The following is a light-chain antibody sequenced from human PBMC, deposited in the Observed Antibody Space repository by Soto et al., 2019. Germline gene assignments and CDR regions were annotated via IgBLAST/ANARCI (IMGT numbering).Light chain of an antibody. J-gene: IGKJ2*01. CDR2: KAP. Sequence: DLELTQSPSTLSASIGDRVTITCRASQSISTWLAWYQQKPWTAPKLLIYKAPTLEGGVPSRFSGSRSGTEFTLTVSSLQPDDFASYYCQQYNDSFPYTFGQGTKRVLK. CDR3: QQYNDSFPYT. V-gene: IGKV1-5*03. CDR1: QSISTW.